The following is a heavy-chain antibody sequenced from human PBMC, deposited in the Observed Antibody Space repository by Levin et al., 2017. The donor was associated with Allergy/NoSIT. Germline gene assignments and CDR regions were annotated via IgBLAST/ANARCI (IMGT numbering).Heavy chain of an antibody. D-gene: IGHD3-3*01. CDR3: ARGANRYYDFWSGYSPFDY. J-gene: IGHJ4*02. Sequence: SQTLSLTCAVYGGSFSGYYWSWIRQPPGKGLEWIGEINHSGSTNYNPSLKSRVTISVDTSKNQFSLKLSSVTAADTAVYYCARGANRYYDFWSGYSPFDYWGQGTLVTVSS. CDR2: INHSGST. V-gene: IGHV4-34*01. CDR1: GGSFSGYY.